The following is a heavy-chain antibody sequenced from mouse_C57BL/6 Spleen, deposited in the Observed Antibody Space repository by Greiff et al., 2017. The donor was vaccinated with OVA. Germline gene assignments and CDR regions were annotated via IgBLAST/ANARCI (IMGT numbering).Heavy chain of an antibody. J-gene: IGHJ2*01. CDR2: IYPGSGNT. Sequence: VQLQQSGPELVKPGASVKISCKASGYSFTSYYIHWVKQRPGQGLEWIGWIYPGSGNTKYNEKFKGKATLTADTSSSTAYMQLSSLTSEDSAVYYCARGNYVYYFDYWGQGTTLTVSS. V-gene: IGHV1-66*01. CDR1: GYSFTSYY. CDR3: ARGNYVYYFDY. D-gene: IGHD2-1*01.